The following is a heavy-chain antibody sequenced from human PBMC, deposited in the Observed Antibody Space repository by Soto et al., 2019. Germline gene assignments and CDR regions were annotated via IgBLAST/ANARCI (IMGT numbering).Heavy chain of an antibody. J-gene: IGHJ5*02. Sequence: GGSLRLSCAASGFTFSSYAMSWVRQAPGKGLEWVSAISGSGGSTYYADSVKGRFTISRDNSKNTLYLQMNSLRAEDTAVYYCAKDKSGSYAPNNWFDPWGQGTLVTVSS. CDR1: GFTFSSYA. V-gene: IGHV3-23*01. CDR2: ISGSGGST. CDR3: AKDKSGSYAPNNWFDP. D-gene: IGHD1-26*01.